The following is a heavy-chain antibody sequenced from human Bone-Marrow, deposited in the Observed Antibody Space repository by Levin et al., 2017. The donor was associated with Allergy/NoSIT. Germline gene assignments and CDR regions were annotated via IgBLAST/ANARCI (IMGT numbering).Heavy chain of an antibody. Sequence: GESLKISCAASGFTFGNHAMTWVRHAPGKGLEWVSTIRPNSERTYFADSVKGRFTVSRDDSMNMMYLQMNSLRVDDAAVYYCAREQGASGGYTVDFWGQGTLVTVSS. V-gene: IGHV3-23*01. CDR3: AREQGASGGYTVDF. J-gene: IGHJ4*02. CDR2: IRPNSERT. D-gene: IGHD6-13*01. CDR1: GFTFGNHA.